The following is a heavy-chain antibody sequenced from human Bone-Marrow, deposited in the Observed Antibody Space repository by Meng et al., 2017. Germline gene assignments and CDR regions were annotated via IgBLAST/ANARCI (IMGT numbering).Heavy chain of an antibody. CDR2: ILYSGSA. D-gene: IGHD5-18*01. V-gene: IGHV4-59*01. CDR1: GGSLSSYY. J-gene: IGHJ5*02. Sequence: QLQLQESGPGLVKPSETLSLTCSVYGGSLSSYYWSWIRQPPGKGLEWIGYILYSGSAYFNPSLKSRVTISVDTSKSQFSLKLISVTAADTAVYYCARRRHAGMVTEGWFDPWGQGTLVTVSS. CDR3: ARRRHAGMVTEGWFDP.